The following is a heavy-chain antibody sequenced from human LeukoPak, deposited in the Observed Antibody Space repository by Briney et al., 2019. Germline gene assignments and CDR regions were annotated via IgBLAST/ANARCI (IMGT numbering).Heavy chain of an antibody. J-gene: IGHJ6*03. CDR3: ARGRRIVVVLGATRAHRDYYMDV. CDR1: GGSISSSSYY. CDR2: IYYSGST. D-gene: IGHD2-15*01. Sequence: SETLSLTCTVSGGSISSSSYYWGWIRQPPGKGLEWIGSIYYSGSTYYNPSLKSRVTISVDTSKNQFSLKLSSVTAADTAVYYCARGRRIVVVLGATRAHRDYYMDVWGKGTTVTVSS. V-gene: IGHV4-39*01.